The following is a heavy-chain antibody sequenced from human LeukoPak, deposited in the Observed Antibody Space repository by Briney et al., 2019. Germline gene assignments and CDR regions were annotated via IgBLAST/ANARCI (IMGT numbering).Heavy chain of an antibody. CDR3: AISTTGTTTSDAFDI. CDR1: GYRFTSYW. V-gene: IGHV5-51*01. J-gene: IGHJ3*02. D-gene: IGHD1-1*01. Sequence: GAAPMISFKGSGYRFTSYWIGWVRPMPGKGLEWMGIIYPGDSDTRYSPSFQGQVTISADKSISTAYLQRSSLKASDTAMYYCAISTTGTTTSDAFDIWGQGTMVTVSS. CDR2: IYPGDSDT.